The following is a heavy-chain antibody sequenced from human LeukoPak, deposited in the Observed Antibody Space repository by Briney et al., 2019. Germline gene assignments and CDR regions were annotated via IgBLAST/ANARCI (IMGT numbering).Heavy chain of an antibody. V-gene: IGHV3-48*01. CDR1: GFTFSSYS. Sequence: GGSLRLSCAASGFTFSSYSMNWVRQAPGKGLEWVSYISSFSGTINYADSVKGRFTISRDNAKNSLYLQMNSLRAEDTAVYYCARVRGTMHDCWGQGTLVTVSS. J-gene: IGHJ4*02. D-gene: IGHD3-10*01. CDR2: ISSFSGTI. CDR3: ARVRGTMHDC.